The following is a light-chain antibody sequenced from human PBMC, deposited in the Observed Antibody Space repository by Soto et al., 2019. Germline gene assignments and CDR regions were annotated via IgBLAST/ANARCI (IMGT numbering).Light chain of an antibody. J-gene: IGKJ1*01. CDR3: QQYGSSSRT. V-gene: IGKV3-20*01. Sequence: DIVLTQSPGTLSLSPGERATLSCRASQSVSSYLAWYQQKAGQAPRLLIYGASSRATGIPDRFSGGGSGTDFTLTISRLEPEDFAVYYCQQYGSSSRTFGQGTKVEVK. CDR1: QSVSSY. CDR2: GAS.